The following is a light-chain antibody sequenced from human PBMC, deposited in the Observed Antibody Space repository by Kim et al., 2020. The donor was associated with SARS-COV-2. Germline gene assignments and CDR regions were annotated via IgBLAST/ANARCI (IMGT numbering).Light chain of an antibody. CDR3: AAWDDSLSGRV. CDR1: SSNIGSYY. Sequence: QSVLTQPPSASGTPGQRVTIACSGSSSNIGSYYVFWYQQLPGTAPKLLIYRNNHRPSGVPDRFSGSKSGTSASLAISGLRSEDEADYYCAAWDDSLSGRVFGGGTKLTVL. J-gene: IGLJ3*02. CDR2: RNN. V-gene: IGLV1-47*01.